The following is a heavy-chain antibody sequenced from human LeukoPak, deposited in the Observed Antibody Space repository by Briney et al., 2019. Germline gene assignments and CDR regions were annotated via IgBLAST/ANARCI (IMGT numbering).Heavy chain of an antibody. CDR1: GFTFSSYA. CDR2: ISGSGDRT. J-gene: IGHJ3*02. Sequence: GGSLRLSCAASGFTFSSYAMSWVRQAPGKGLEWVSAISGSGDRTHYADSVRGRFTISRDTSKDTLYLQMNSLRADDTAVYYCARDGFNDRSGDNDGFDMWGQGTMVTVSS. V-gene: IGHV3-23*01. CDR3: ARDGFNDRSGDNDGFDM. D-gene: IGHD1-1*01.